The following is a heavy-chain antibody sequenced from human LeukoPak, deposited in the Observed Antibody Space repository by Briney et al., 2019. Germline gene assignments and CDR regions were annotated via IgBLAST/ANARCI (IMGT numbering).Heavy chain of an antibody. CDR3: ARHRQAGDFDY. CDR2: INSDGSST. D-gene: IGHD2-21*01. J-gene: IGHJ4*02. V-gene: IGHV3-74*01. Sequence: PGGSLRLSCAASGITFSNYWMHWVRQAPGKGLVWVSRINSDGSSTRYADSVKGRFTISRDNAKNTLYLQMNSLRAEDTAVYYCARHRQAGDFDYWGQGTLVTVSS. CDR1: GITFSNYW.